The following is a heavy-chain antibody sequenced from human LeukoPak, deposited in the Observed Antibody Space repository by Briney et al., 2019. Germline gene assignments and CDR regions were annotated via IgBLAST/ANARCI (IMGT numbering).Heavy chain of an antibody. J-gene: IGHJ4*02. CDR3: AVCEKVALRYNFDY. Sequence: ASVKVSCKASGGTFSSYAISWVRQAPGQGLEWMGGIIAIFGTANYAQKFQGRVTITADESTSTAYMELSSLRSEDTGVYYCAVCEKVALRYNFDYWGQGTLVTVSS. CDR1: GGTFSSYA. CDR2: IIAIFGTA. D-gene: IGHD1-1*01. V-gene: IGHV1-69*13.